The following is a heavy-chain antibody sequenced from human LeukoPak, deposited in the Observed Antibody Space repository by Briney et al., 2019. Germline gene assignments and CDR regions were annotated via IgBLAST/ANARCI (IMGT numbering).Heavy chain of an antibody. CDR1: GYTFTSYD. J-gene: IGHJ5*02. CDR2: INPNSGGT. Sequence: ASVKVSCKASGYTFTSYDINWVRQAPGQGLEWMGWINPNSGGTNYAQKFQGRVTMTRDTSISTAYMELSRLRSDDTAVYYCARDKIEWELTRRSWFDPWGQGTLVTVSS. CDR3: ARDKIEWELTRRSWFDP. V-gene: IGHV1-2*02. D-gene: IGHD1-26*01.